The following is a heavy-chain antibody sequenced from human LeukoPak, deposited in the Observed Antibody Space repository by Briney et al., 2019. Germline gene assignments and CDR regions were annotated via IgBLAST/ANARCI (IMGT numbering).Heavy chain of an antibody. CDR2: ISGSGGST. J-gene: IGHJ4*02. CDR1: GGSISSYY. CDR3: AKDRTSGSYASGFYFDY. Sequence: ETLSLTCTVSGGSISSYYWSWVRQAPGKGLEWVSAISGSGGSTYYADSVKGRFTISRDNSKNTLYLQMNSLRAEDTAVYYCAKDRTSGSYASGFYFDYWGQGTLVTVSS. D-gene: IGHD1-26*01. V-gene: IGHV3-23*01.